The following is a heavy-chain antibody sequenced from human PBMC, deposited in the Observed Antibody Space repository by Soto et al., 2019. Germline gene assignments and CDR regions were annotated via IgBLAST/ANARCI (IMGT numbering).Heavy chain of an antibody. J-gene: IGHJ4*02. CDR1: GYTFSSHG. V-gene: IGHV1-18*01. CDR3: ARSDDYGGYESDY. Sequence: ASVKVSCKAPGYTFSSHGVSWVRQAPGQGLEWMGWISVYNGNTNYAQKLQGRVTMTTDKSTSTAYMELSSLRSDDTAVYYCARSDDYGGYESDYWGQGTLVTVSS. D-gene: IGHD4-17*01. CDR2: ISVYNGNT.